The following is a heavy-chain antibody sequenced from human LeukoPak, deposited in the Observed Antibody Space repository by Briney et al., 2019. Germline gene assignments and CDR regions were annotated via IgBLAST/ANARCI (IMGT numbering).Heavy chain of an antibody. CDR2: ISSSGTTI. V-gene: IGHV3-48*01. Sequence: GGSLRLSCAASGFTFTSYSMNWVRQAPGKGLEWVSYISSSGTTIYYADSVKGRFTISRDNAKNSLYLQMNSLRAEDTAVYYCARFTSDYTPLYFDYWGQGTLVTVSS. J-gene: IGHJ4*02. CDR1: GFTFTSYS. CDR3: ARFTSDYTPLYFDY. D-gene: IGHD4-11*01.